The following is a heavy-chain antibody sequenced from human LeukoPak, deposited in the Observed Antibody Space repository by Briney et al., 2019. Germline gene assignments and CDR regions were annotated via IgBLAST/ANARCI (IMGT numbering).Heavy chain of an antibody. CDR3: ARGVGATTFYFDY. CDR1: GGTFSSYA. CDR2: INPNSGGT. J-gene: IGHJ4*02. V-gene: IGHV1-2*04. Sequence: ASVTVSCKASGGTFSSYAISWVRQAPGQGLEWMGWINPNSGGTNYAQKFQGWVTMTRDTSISTAYMELSRLRSDDTAVYYCARGVGATTFYFDYWGQGTLVTVSS. D-gene: IGHD1-26*01.